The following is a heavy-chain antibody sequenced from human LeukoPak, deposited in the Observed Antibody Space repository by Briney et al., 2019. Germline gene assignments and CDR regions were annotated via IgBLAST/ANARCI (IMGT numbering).Heavy chain of an antibody. CDR2: ISSSGSTI. CDR1: GFTFSDYY. V-gene: IGHV3-11*04. Sequence: GGSLRLSCAASGFTFSDYYMSWIRQAPGKGLEWVSYISSSGSTIYYADSVKGRFTISRDNAKNSLYLQMNSLRAEDTAVYYCARVSLIVLMVYAMAPRGYYFDYWGQGTLVTVSS. J-gene: IGHJ4*02. CDR3: ARVSLIVLMVYAMAPRGYYFDY. D-gene: IGHD2-8*01.